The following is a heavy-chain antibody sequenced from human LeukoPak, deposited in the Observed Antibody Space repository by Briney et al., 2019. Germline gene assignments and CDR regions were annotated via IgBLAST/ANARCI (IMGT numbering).Heavy chain of an antibody. D-gene: IGHD1-26*01. CDR2: IYHSGST. V-gene: IGHV4-4*02. J-gene: IGHJ3*02. CDR1: GGSICSSNW. CDR3: ARAGRWEGRPHAFDI. Sequence: SETLSLTCAVSGGSICSSNWWSWVRQPPGKGLEWIGEIYHSGSTNYNPSLKSRVTISVDKSKNQFSLKLSSVTAADTAVYYCARAGRWEGRPHAFDIWGQGTTVTVSS.